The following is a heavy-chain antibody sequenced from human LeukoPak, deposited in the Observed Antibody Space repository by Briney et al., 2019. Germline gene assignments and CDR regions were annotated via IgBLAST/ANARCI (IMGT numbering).Heavy chain of an antibody. CDR3: ARYSYAYPNWFDP. J-gene: IGHJ5*02. CDR2: IYYRGST. Sequence: PSETLSLTCTVSGGSISSSSYPWGWIRQPPGKGLEWIGNIYYRGSTYYNPSLKSRVTVSVDTSKNQFSLRLSSVTAADTAVYYCARYSYAYPNWFDPWGQGTLVTVSS. D-gene: IGHD5-18*01. CDR1: GGSISSSSYP. V-gene: IGHV4-39*01.